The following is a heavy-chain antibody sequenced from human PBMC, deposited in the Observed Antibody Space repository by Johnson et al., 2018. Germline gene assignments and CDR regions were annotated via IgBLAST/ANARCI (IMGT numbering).Heavy chain of an antibody. CDR2: ISYDGMNK. CDR3: AKVRDYYYYGMDV. J-gene: IGHJ6*02. Sequence: WVASISYDGMNKYYGDSLKGRFTISRDNSKNMLFLERNSLRAEDTALYYCAKVRDYYYYGMDVWGQGTTVTVSS. V-gene: IGHV3-30*02.